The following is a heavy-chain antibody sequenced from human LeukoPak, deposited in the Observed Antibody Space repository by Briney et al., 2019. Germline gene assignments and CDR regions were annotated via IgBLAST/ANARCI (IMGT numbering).Heavy chain of an antibody. D-gene: IGHD1-14*01. CDR2: ISSGGTT. J-gene: IGHJ3*02. V-gene: IGHV3-66*01. CDR1: GLAVTSNY. Sequence: PGGSLRLSCAASGLAVTSNYLSWVRQAPGKGLEWVPHISSGGTTYYADSVKGRFTISRDNYKDILYLQMSSLRAEDTAVYYCARESSNQGAFDIWGQGTTVTVSP. CDR3: ARESSNQGAFDI.